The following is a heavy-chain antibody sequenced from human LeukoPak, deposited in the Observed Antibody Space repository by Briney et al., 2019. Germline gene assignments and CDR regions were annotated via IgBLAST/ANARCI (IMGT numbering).Heavy chain of an antibody. V-gene: IGHV1-69*04. CDR2: IIPMIGTA. CDR1: GGIFSNQA. CDR3: AKGATVGKEALDI. J-gene: IGHJ3*02. Sequence: VASVKVSCKASGGIFSNQAITWVRQAPGQGLEWMGRIIPMIGTANYAQKFRGRVTFTADTSTNTANMELSGLTSEDTAFYFCAKGATVGKEALDIWGQGALVTVSS. D-gene: IGHD1-14*01.